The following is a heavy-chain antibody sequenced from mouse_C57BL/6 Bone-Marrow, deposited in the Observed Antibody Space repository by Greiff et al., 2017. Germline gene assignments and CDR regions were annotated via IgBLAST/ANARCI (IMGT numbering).Heavy chain of an antibody. Sequence: EVQVVESGGGLVKPGGSLKLSCAASGFTFSSYTMSWVRQTPEKRLEWVATISGGGGNTYYPDSVKGRFTISRDNAKNTLYLQMSSLRSEDTALYYCARNVGAYAMDYWGQGTSVTVSS. J-gene: IGHJ4*01. CDR1: GFTFSSYT. CDR3: ARNVGAYAMDY. CDR2: ISGGGGNT. V-gene: IGHV5-9*01.